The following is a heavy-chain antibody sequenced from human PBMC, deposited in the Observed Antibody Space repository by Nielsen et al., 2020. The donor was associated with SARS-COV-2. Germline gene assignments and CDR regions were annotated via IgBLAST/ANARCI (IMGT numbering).Heavy chain of an antibody. CDR3: ARNSISGYETDH. V-gene: IGHV4-4*02. J-gene: IGHJ4*02. CDR2: VSHSGSI. D-gene: IGHD5-12*01. CDR1: GVSVRRYDW. Sequence: SRTLSLPCAVSGVSVRRYDWWTWVRQFPGKGLEGIGEVSHSGSINYNPSLKSRVTLSMDKSKRQFSLRLTSVSAADTAVYYCARNSISGYETDHWGQGTLVTVSS.